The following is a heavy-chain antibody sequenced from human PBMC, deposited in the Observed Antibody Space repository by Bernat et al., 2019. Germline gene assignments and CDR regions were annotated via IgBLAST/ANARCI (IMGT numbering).Heavy chain of an antibody. J-gene: IGHJ3*02. D-gene: IGHD3-16*01. V-gene: IGHV3-33*01. CDR3: ARGFGVGDMETDAFDI. CDR1: GFTFSSYG. CDR2: IWYDGSNK. Sequence: QVQLVESGGGVVQPGRSLRLSCAASGFTFSSYGMHWVRQAPGKGLEWVAVIWYDGSNKYYEDSVKGRFTISRDNSKNTLYLQMNSLRAEDTAVYYCARGFGVGDMETDAFDIWGQGTMVTVSS.